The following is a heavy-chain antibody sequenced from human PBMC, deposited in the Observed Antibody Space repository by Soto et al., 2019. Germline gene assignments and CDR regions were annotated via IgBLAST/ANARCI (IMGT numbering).Heavy chain of an antibody. CDR2: VSYTGNT. CDR3: ARGTLV. V-gene: IGHV4-31*03. D-gene: IGHD2-2*01. J-gene: IGHJ4*02. CDR1: GGSIGSGGYW. Sequence: QVQLQESGPGLMQPSQTLSLTCTVSGGSIGSGGYWWSWIRQHPGRGLEWIGFVSYTGNTQYNPFLKSRVNIAVDTSTKQCSLKLSSVTAADTAVYYCARGTLVWGQGTLVTVSS.